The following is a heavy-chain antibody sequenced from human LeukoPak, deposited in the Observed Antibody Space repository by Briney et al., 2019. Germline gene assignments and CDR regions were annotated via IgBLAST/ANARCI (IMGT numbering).Heavy chain of an antibody. CDR3: ARGSVGIAAGSSYYYYYGMDV. D-gene: IGHD6-13*01. J-gene: IGHJ6*02. CDR2: LNPHSGGT. Sequence: ASVKVSCKASGYTFTASYIHWVRQAPGQGLEWMGWLNPHSGGTSYTQKFQGRVTVTRDTSISTAYMELSSLRSDDTAVYYCARGSVGIAAGSSYYYYYGMDVWGHGTTVTVSS. CDR1: GYTFTASY. V-gene: IGHV1-2*02.